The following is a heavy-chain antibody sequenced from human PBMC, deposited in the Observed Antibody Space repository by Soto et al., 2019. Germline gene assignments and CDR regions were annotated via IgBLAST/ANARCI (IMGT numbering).Heavy chain of an antibody. D-gene: IGHD2-15*01. CDR1: GFTFSSYA. CDR3: AKDKIPYCSGGSCYTVDY. J-gene: IGHJ4*02. V-gene: IGHV3-23*01. Sequence: PGGSLRLSCAASGFTFSSYAMSWVRQAPGKGLEWVSAISGSGGSTYYADSVKGRFTISRDNSKNTLYLQMNSLRAEDTAVYYCAKDKIPYCSGGSCYTVDYWGQGTLVTVSS. CDR2: ISGSGGST.